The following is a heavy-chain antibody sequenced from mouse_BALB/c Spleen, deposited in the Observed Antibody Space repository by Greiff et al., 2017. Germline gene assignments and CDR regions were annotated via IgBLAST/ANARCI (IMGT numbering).Heavy chain of an antibody. V-gene: IGHV2-2*02. CDR1: GFSLTSYG. Sequence: VKLMESGPGLVQPSQSLSITCTVSGFSLTSYGVHWVRQSPGKGLEWLGVIWSGGSTDYNAAFISRLSISKDNSKSQVFFKMNSLQANDTAIYYCARNPYDYDYFDYWGQGTTLTVSS. CDR2: IWSGGST. CDR3: ARNPYDYDYFDY. D-gene: IGHD2-4*01. J-gene: IGHJ2*01.